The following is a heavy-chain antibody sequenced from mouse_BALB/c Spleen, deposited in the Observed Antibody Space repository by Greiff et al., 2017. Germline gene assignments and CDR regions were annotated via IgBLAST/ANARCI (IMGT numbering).Heavy chain of an antibody. J-gene: IGHJ1*01. V-gene: IGHV1-63*02. CDR3: AKLTNWCFDV. Sequence: QVQLQQSGAELVRPGTSVKISCKASGYTFTNYWLGWVKQRPGHGLEWIGDIYPGGGYTNYNEKFKGKATLTADTSSSTAYMQLSSLTSEDSAVYFCAKLTNWCFDVWGAGTTVTVSA. D-gene: IGHD1-3*01. CDR2: IYPGGGYT. CDR1: GYTFTNYW.